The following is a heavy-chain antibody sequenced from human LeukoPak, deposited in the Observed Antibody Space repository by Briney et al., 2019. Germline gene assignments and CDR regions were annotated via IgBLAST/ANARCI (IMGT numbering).Heavy chain of an antibody. V-gene: IGHV3-21*01. D-gene: IGHD2-2*03. CDR1: GFTFSSYS. CDR2: ISISSSYI. J-gene: IGHJ4*02. CDR3: ARGRSGYCSTTSCSRPPDY. Sequence: SLGSLRLSCAASGFTFSSYSMNWVRQAPRKGLEWVSSISISSSYIYYADSVKGRFTISRDNAKNSLYLQMNSLRAEDTAVYFCARGRSGYCSTTSCSRPPDYWGQGTLVTVSS.